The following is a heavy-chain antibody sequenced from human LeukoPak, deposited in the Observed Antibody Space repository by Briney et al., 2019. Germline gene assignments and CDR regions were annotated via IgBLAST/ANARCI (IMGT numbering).Heavy chain of an antibody. CDR2: IYPGDSDT. CDR1: GYSFTSYW. Sequence: GESLKISCKGSGYSFTSYWIGWVRQMPGKGLEWMGIIYPGDSDTRYSPSFQGQVTISADKSISTAYLQLSSLKASDTAMYYCAXXXXXXXXXXNFDYXXQGTLVTVSS. V-gene: IGHV5-51*01. J-gene: IGHJ4*02. CDR3: AXXXXXXXXXXNFDY.